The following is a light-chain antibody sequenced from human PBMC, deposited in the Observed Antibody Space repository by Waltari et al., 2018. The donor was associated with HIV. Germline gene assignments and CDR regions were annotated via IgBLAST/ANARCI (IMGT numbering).Light chain of an antibody. Sequence: QSILTQPPSVSAAPGQKVTISCSGDNSNLRNNFVSWYQQVPGRAPRLLIYDNEKRPSGIPDRFSASKAGVSATLGIAGLQIVDEADYYCGTWDSSLTLYVFGPGTTVTVL. V-gene: IGLV1-51*01. CDR2: DNE. CDR3: GTWDSSLTLYV. J-gene: IGLJ1*01. CDR1: NSNLRNNF.